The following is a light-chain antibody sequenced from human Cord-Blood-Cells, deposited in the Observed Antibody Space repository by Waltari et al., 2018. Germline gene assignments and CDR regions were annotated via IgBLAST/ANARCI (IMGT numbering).Light chain of an antibody. CDR1: SSDVGSYNL. V-gene: IGLV2-23*01. Sequence: QSALTQPASVSGSPGQSITISCTGTSSDVGSYNLVSWYQQHPGKAPKLRIYEGSKRASGFSNRFSGSKSGNTASLTISGLQAEDGADYYCCSYAGSSTWVFGGGTKLTVL. CDR2: EGS. J-gene: IGLJ3*02. CDR3: CSYAGSSTWV.